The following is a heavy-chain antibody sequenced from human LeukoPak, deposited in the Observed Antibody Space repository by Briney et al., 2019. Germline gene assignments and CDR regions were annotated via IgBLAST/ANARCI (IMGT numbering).Heavy chain of an antibody. J-gene: IGHJ4*02. CDR2: ISGSGGST. CDR3: ARGITMVRGYFDY. V-gene: IGHV3-23*01. Sequence: GGSLRLSCAASGFTFSSYAMSWVRQAPGKGLEWVSAISGSGGSTYYADSVKGRFTISRDNSKNTLYLQMNSLRAEDTAVYYCARGITMVRGYFDYWGQGTLVTVSS. D-gene: IGHD3-10*01. CDR1: GFTFSSYA.